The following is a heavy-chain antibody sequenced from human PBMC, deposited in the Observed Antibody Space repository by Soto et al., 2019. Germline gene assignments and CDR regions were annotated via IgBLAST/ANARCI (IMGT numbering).Heavy chain of an antibody. D-gene: IGHD4-4*01. J-gene: IGHJ4*02. CDR2: INHSGST. Sequence: SETLSLTCAVYGGSFSGYYWSWIRQPPGKGLEWIGEINHSGSTNYNPSLKSRVTISVDTSKNQFSLKLSSVTAADTAVYYCARGNLNDYSNYGFDYWGQGTLVTVSS. V-gene: IGHV4-34*01. CDR3: ARGNLNDYSNYGFDY. CDR1: GGSFSGYY.